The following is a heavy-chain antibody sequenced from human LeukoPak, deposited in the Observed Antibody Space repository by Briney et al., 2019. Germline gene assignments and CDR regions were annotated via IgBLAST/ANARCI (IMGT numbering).Heavy chain of an antibody. CDR1: GFTFSSYS. D-gene: IGHD5-24*01. Sequence: GGSLRLSCAASGFTFSSYSMNWVRQAPGKGLEWVSYISSSSSTIYYADSVKGRFTISRDNAKNSLYLQMNSLRAEDTALYYCAKDRVGYFDYWGQGTLVTVSS. V-gene: IGHV3-48*04. CDR2: ISSSSSTI. J-gene: IGHJ4*02. CDR3: AKDRVGYFDY.